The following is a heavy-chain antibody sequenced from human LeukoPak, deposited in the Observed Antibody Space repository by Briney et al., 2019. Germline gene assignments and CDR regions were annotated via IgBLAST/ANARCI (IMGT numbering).Heavy chain of an antibody. J-gene: IGHJ4*02. CDR1: GFTFSTYA. Sequence: PGGSLRLSCSASGFTFSTYAMHWVCQAPGKGLEWVAVISYDGTNKYYADSVKGRFTVSRDNSKNTLYLQMNSLRPEDTAIYYCAREAAAYCGGDCWVDYWGQGTLVTVSS. D-gene: IGHD2-21*02. CDR2: ISYDGTNK. V-gene: IGHV3-30-3*01. CDR3: AREAAAYCGGDCWVDY.